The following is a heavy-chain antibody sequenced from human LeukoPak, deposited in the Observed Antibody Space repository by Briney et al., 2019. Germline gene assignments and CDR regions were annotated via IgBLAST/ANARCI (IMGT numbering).Heavy chain of an antibody. V-gene: IGHV4-34*01. CDR2: INHSGST. D-gene: IGHD2-15*01. CDR3: AGHTVVAADDY. Sequence: SETLSLTCAVYGGSFSGYYRSWIRQPPGKGLEWIGEINHSGSTNYNPSLKSRVTISIDTSKNQFSLKLSSVTAADTAVYYCAGHTVVAADDYWGQGTLVTVSS. J-gene: IGHJ4*02. CDR1: GGSFSGYY.